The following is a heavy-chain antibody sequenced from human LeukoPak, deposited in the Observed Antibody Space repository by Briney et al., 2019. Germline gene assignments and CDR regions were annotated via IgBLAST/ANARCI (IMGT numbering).Heavy chain of an antibody. V-gene: IGHV3-7*03. CDR2: IKEDGSEK. CDR1: SGYW. Sequence: SGGSLRLSCAAFSGYWMTWVRQAPGKGLEWVANIKEDGSEKYYVDSVKGRFTISRDNAKNSLYLQMNSLRAEDTALYYCAKASLGLQYYYYYMDVWGKGTTVTVS. D-gene: IGHD5/OR15-5a*01. J-gene: IGHJ6*03. CDR3: AKASLGLQYYYYYMDV.